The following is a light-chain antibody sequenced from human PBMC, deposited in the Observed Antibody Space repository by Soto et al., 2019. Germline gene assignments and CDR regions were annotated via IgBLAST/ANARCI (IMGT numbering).Light chain of an antibody. CDR2: GAS. Sequence: IVLTQSPSTLSLSPGERVTLYCRASQSVSSTYLAWYQQKPGQAPRLLIYGASRRATGMPDRFSGGGSGTAFTLTTSRLEPEDFAVYYCQQRSNWTITFGQGTRLEIK. CDR3: QQRSNWTIT. V-gene: IGKV3D-20*02. J-gene: IGKJ5*01. CDR1: QSVSSTY.